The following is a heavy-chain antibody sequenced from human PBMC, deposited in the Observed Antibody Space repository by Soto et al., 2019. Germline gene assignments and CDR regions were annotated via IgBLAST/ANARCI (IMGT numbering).Heavy chain of an antibody. D-gene: IGHD3-22*01. Sequence: ASVKVSCKASGYTLTSDGIRWVRQAPGQGLEWMGWISAYNGNTNYAQKLQGRVTMTTDTSTSTAYMELRSLRSDDTAVYYCARVSGYYGSSGYYGMDVWGQGTTVTVSS. J-gene: IGHJ6*02. V-gene: IGHV1-18*01. CDR2: ISAYNGNT. CDR3: ARVSGYYGSSGYYGMDV. CDR1: GYTLTSDG.